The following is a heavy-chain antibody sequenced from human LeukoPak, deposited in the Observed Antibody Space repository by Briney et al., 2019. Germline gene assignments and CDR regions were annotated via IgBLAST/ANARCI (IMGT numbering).Heavy chain of an antibody. V-gene: IGHV3-7*01. J-gene: IGHJ6*02. CDR1: GFTFSDSW. CDR2: INQDESDK. Sequence: PGGSLRLSCAASGFTFSDSWMTWVRQAPGKGLEWVANINQDESDKYYADSVKGRFTISRDNAKNSLYVQMNSLRVEDTAVYYCARGHYGMGVWGQGTTVTVSS. CDR3: ARGHYGMGV.